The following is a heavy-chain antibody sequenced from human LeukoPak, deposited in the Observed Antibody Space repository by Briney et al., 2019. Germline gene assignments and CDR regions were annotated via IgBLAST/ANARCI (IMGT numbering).Heavy chain of an antibody. V-gene: IGHV3-7*01. CDR1: GFIFSSYW. CDR2: IKQDGSEK. J-gene: IGHJ4*02. Sequence: GGSLRLSCAASGFIFSSYWMNWIRQTPGKGLEWVASIKQDGSEKYYVDAVQGRFTISRDNAKNSLYLQMNSLRAEDTAVYFCATGSDGGYWGQGTLVTVSS. CDR3: ATGSDGGY. D-gene: IGHD2-8*02.